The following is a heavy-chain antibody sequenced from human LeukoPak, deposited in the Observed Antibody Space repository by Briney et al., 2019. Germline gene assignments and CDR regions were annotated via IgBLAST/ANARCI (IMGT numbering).Heavy chain of an antibody. CDR2: INHSGST. V-gene: IGHV4-34*01. J-gene: IGHJ4*02. CDR1: GGSFSGYY. D-gene: IGHD5-18*01. Sequence: PSETLSLTCAVYGGSFSGYYWSWIRQPPGKGLEWIGEINHSGSTNYNPSLKSRVTISVDTSKNQFSLKLSSVTAADTAVYYCASTGYSYGQYFDYWGQGTLVTVSS. CDR3: ASTGYSYGQYFDY.